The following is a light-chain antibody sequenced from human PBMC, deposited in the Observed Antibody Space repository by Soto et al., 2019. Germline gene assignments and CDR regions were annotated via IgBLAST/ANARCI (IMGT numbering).Light chain of an antibody. V-gene: IGLV2-23*02. CDR2: EVS. CDR1: SSDVGSYNL. Sequence: QSVLTQPASVSGSHGQSITISCTGTSSDVGSYNLVSWYQQHPGKDPKLMIYEVSKLPSGVSNRFSGSKSGNTASLTISGLQAEDEADYYCCSYAGSSTWVFGGGTKLTVL. J-gene: IGLJ3*02. CDR3: CSYAGSSTWV.